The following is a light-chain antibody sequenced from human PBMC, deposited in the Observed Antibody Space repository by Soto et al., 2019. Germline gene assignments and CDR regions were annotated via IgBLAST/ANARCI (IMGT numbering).Light chain of an antibody. J-gene: IGLJ1*01. CDR3: SSYTSRSTLYV. V-gene: IGLV2-14*01. CDR1: SSDVGGYYY. Sequence: QSVLTQPPSASGSPGQSVTISCTGTSSDVGGYYYVSWYQQHPGKAPKLMVYEVTNRPSGVSDRFSGSKSGNTASLTISGLQADDEGYYYCSSYTSRSTLYVFGTGTKVTVL. CDR2: EVT.